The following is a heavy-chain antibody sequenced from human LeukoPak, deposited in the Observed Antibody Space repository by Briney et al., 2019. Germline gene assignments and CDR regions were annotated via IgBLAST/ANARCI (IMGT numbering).Heavy chain of an antibody. D-gene: IGHD5-12*01. CDR3: ARDVRWLRFVFDY. Sequence: PGGSLILSCAASRFTFSSYSMNWVRQAPGKGLEWVSYISSSSGTIYYADSVKGRFTISRDNAKNSLYLQMNSLRDEDTAVYYCARDVRWLRFVFDYWGQGNLVAVSS. CDR2: ISSSSGTI. CDR1: RFTFSSYS. V-gene: IGHV3-48*02. J-gene: IGHJ4*02.